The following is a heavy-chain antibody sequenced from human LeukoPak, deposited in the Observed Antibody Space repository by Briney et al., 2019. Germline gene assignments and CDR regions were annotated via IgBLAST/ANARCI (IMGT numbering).Heavy chain of an antibody. CDR1: GFTFSSYG. CDR3: AKELSVSTLFLDY. CDR2: LRNDGSNK. D-gene: IGHD5/OR15-5a*01. V-gene: IGHV3-30*02. J-gene: IGHJ4*02. Sequence: GGSLRLSCAASGFTFSSYGMHWVRQAPGKGLEWVAFLRNDGSNKYYADSVKGRFTISRDISKNTLYLQMNSLRAEDTAVYYCAKELSVSTLFLDYWGQGTLVTVSA.